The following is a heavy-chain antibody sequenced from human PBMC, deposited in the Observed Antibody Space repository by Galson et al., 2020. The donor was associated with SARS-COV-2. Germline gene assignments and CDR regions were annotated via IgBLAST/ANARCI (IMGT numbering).Heavy chain of an antibody. D-gene: IGHD3-10*01. CDR3: ATERGYYGSGSTFDY. V-gene: IGHV3-21*01. Sequence: GESLKISCAASGFTFSSHRKNWVRQAPGKGLEWVSSISSSSSYIYYADSVKGRFTISRDNAKNSLYLQMNSLRAEDTAVYYCATERGYYGSGSTFDYWGQGTLVTVSS. J-gene: IGHJ4*02. CDR2: ISSSSSYI. CDR1: GFTFSSHR.